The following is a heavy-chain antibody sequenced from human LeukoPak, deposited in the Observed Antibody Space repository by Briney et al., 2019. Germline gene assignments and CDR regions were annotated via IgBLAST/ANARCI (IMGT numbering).Heavy chain of an antibody. V-gene: IGHV3-66*04. CDR2: IYGGGGT. J-gene: IGHJ5*02. CDR3: ARRFLTGLGGNWFDP. CDR1: EFTVSRNY. Sequence: GGSLRLSCAASEFTVSRNYMSWVRQAPGKGLECVSVIYGGGGTYYADSVKGRFTISRDNFKNTLYLQMNSLRAEDTAVYYCARRFLTGLGGNWFDPWSQGTLVTVSS. D-gene: IGHD3-16*01.